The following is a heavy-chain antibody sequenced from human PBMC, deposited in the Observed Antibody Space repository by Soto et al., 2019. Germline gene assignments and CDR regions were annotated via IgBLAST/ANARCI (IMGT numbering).Heavy chain of an antibody. Sequence: GGSLRLSCAASGFTFSSYGMHWVRQAPGKGLEWVAVIWNDGSNKYYADSVKGRFTISRDNAKNSLYLQMNSLRAEDTAVYYCARVSAYNDNWFDPWGQGTLVTVSS. CDR1: GFTFSSYG. CDR2: IWNDGSNK. J-gene: IGHJ5*02. D-gene: IGHD3-22*01. CDR3: ARVSAYNDNWFDP. V-gene: IGHV3-33*01.